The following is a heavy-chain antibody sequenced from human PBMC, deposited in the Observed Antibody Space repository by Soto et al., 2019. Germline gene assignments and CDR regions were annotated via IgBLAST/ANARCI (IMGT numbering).Heavy chain of an antibody. Sequence: QVQLVESGGVVVQPGRSLRLSCAASGFTFSSYGMHWVRQAPGKGLEWVAVIWYDGSNKYYADSVKGRFTISRDNSKNTLYLQMNSLRAEDTAVYYCARPSGSYLMFYFDYWGQGTLVTVSS. CDR2: IWYDGSNK. V-gene: IGHV3-33*01. CDR3: ARPSGSYLMFYFDY. D-gene: IGHD1-26*01. J-gene: IGHJ4*02. CDR1: GFTFSSYG.